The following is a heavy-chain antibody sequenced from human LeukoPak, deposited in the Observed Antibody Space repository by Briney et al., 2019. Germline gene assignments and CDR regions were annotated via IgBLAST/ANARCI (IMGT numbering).Heavy chain of an antibody. D-gene: IGHD1-26*01. J-gene: IGHJ4*02. CDR3: ARGRGGYSGSPRGFDY. CDR2: INHSGST. Sequence: SGTLSLTCAVYGGSFSGYYWSWIRQPPGKGLEWIGEINHSGSTNYNPSLKSRVTISVDTSKNQFSLKLSSVTAADTAVYYCARGRGGYSGSPRGFDYWGQGTLVTVSS. V-gene: IGHV4-34*01. CDR1: GGSFSGYY.